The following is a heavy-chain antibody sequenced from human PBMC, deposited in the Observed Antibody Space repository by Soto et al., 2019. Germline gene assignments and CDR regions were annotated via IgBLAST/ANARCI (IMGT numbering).Heavy chain of an antibody. CDR1: GFTFSSYA. D-gene: IGHD3-22*01. V-gene: IGHV3-23*01. CDR2: ISGSGGST. Sequence: GGSLRLSCAASGFTFSSYAMSWVRQAPGKGLEWVSAISGSGGSTYYADSVKGRFTISRDNSKNTLYLHMNSLRAEDTAVYHCPKFYYDSSGYSFRPFDYWGQGTLVTVSS. CDR3: PKFYYDSSGYSFRPFDY. J-gene: IGHJ4*02.